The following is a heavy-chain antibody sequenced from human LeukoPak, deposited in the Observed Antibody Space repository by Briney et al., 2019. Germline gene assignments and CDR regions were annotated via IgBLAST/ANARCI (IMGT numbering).Heavy chain of an antibody. CDR3: AKDLVGAIFFDAFDI. V-gene: IGHV3-23*01. J-gene: IGHJ3*02. D-gene: IGHD1-26*01. CDR2: ISGSGGST. CDR1: GFTVSSNY. Sequence: GGSLRLSCAASGFTVSSNYMSWVRQAPGKGLEWVSAISGSGGSTYYADSVKGRFTISRDNSKNTLYLQMNSLRAEDTAVYYCAKDLVGAIFFDAFDIWGQGTMVTVSS.